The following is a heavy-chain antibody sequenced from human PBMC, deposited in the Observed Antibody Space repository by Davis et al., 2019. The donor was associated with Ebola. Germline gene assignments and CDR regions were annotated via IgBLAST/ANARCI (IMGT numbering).Heavy chain of an antibody. CDR2: IIPILGIA. Sequence: AASVKVSCKASGGTFSSYAISWVRQAPGQGLEWMGGIIPILGIANYAQKFQGRVTITADKSTSTAYMELSSLRSEDTAVYYCARDPMGLSVWGQGTMVTVSS. CDR1: GGTFSSYA. CDR3: ARDPMGLSV. V-gene: IGHV1-69*10. D-gene: IGHD3-16*01. J-gene: IGHJ3*01.